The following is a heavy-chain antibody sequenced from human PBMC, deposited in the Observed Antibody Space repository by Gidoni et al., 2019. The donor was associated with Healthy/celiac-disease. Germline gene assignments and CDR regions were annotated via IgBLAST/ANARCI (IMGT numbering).Heavy chain of an antibody. V-gene: IGHV4-34*01. D-gene: IGHD3-22*01. J-gene: IGHJ5*02. CDR3: ARGVRAYYYDSSGYYYSWFDP. Sequence: QVQLQQWGAGLLKPSETLSLTCAVYGGSFSGYYWRWIRQPPGKGLEWIGEINHSGSTNYNPSLKSRVTISVDTSKNQFSLKLSSVTAADTAVYYCARGVRAYYYDSSGYYYSWFDPWGQGTLVTVSS. CDR1: GGSFSGYY. CDR2: INHSGST.